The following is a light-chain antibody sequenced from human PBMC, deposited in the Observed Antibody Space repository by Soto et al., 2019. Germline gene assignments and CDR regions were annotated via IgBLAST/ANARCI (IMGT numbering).Light chain of an antibody. CDR1: QGISNW. V-gene: IGKV1-12*01. CDR3: QQTNTSLPLP. CDR2: AAS. Sequence: DIQMTQSPSSVSASVGDRVTITCRASQGISNWLAWYQQQPGKAPKLLIYAASSLQSGDPSRFSGGGSGTHFTLIISSLQPEEFATYYCQQTNTSLPLPFGGGTKVEI. J-gene: IGKJ4*01.